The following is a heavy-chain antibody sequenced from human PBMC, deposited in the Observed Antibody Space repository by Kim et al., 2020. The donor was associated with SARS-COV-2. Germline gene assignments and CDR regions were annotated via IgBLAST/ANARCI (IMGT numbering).Heavy chain of an antibody. CDR2: ISGSGDTT. Sequence: GGSLRLSCAASGFTFNNYAMTWVRQVPGKGLEWVSGISGSGDTTYYADSVKGRFTISRDNSKNMLYLQMNSLRVEDAALYYCAKDVCSGFGGVAEYFEH. CDR1: GFTFNNYA. CDR3: AKDVCSGFGGVAEYFEH. J-gene: IGHJ1*01. V-gene: IGHV3-23*01. D-gene: IGHD2-15*01.